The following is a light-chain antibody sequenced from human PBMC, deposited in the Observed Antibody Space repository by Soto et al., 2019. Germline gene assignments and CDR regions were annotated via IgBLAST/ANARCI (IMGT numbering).Light chain of an antibody. Sequence: DIQMTQSPSTLSASVGDRVTITCRASQSISNWLAWYQQKPGTAPKLLIYHASTLESGVPARFSGSGPGTDFTLTISSLEPEDFAVYYCQQRSNWPPITFGQGTRLEIK. CDR3: QQRSNWPPIT. CDR1: QSISNW. V-gene: IGKV1-5*01. CDR2: HAS. J-gene: IGKJ5*01.